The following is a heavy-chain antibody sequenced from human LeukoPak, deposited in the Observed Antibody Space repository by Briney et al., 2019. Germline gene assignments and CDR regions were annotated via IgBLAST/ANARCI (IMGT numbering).Heavy chain of an antibody. V-gene: IGHV3-23*01. Sequence: GRSLRLSCAASGFTFSSYAMSWVRQAPGKGLEWVSAISGSGGGTYYADSVKGRFTISRDNSKNTLYLQMNSLRAEDTAVYYCAKGVGYYYYYGMDVWGQGTTVTVSS. CDR3: AKGVGYYYYYGMDV. J-gene: IGHJ6*02. CDR1: GFTFSSYA. CDR2: ISGSGGGT. D-gene: IGHD2-15*01.